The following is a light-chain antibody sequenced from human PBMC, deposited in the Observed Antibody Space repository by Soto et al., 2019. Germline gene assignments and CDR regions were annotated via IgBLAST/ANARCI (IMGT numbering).Light chain of an antibody. CDR3: QQYGSSPRT. Sequence: EIVFTQSPGTLSFSPGERATLSCRASQSVSSSSLAWYQQKRGQAPRLLIHDASSRATGIPDRFSGSGSGTDFTLTISRLEPEDFAVYYCQQYGSSPRTFGQGTKVDIK. V-gene: IGKV3-20*01. J-gene: IGKJ1*01. CDR1: QSVSSSS. CDR2: DAS.